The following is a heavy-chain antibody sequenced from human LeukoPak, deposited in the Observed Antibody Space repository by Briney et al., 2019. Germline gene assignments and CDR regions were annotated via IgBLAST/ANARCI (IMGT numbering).Heavy chain of an antibody. V-gene: IGHV1-2*04. Sequence: ASVKVSRRASGYTFTGYYMHWVRQAPGQGLEWMGWINPNSGGTNYAQKFQGWVTMTRDTSISTAYMELSRLRSDDTAVYYCARYYYDSSGYYHFDYWGQGTLVTVSS. CDR1: GYTFTGYY. D-gene: IGHD3-22*01. CDR3: ARYYYDSSGYYHFDY. CDR2: INPNSGGT. J-gene: IGHJ4*02.